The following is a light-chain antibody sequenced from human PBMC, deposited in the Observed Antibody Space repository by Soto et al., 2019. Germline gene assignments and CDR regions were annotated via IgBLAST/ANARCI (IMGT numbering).Light chain of an antibody. J-gene: IGKJ3*01. CDR2: GAS. CDR3: QQYNNSPPFT. V-gene: IGKV3-15*01. CDR1: QSVSTN. Sequence: EIVMTQSPGTLSVSPVERATLSCRASQSVSTNLAWYQQTPGQGPRLLIYGASTRATGVPARFTGSGSGTDFTLTISSLQSEDFAVYYCQQYNNSPPFTFGPGTKVDIK.